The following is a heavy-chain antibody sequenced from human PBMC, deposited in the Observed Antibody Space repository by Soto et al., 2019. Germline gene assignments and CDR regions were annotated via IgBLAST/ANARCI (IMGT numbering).Heavy chain of an antibody. J-gene: IGHJ6*02. CDR1: GFTFTTYW. CDR3: ARGHKNYYGVDV. CDR2: IKGDGSSL. V-gene: IGHV3-74*01. Sequence: EVKVVESGGGLVQPGGSLRLSCAASGFTFTTYWMHWVRQVPGKGLVWVSRIKGDGSSLSYADSVRGRFTISRDNVENTVYLQMGSLRADDTAVYYCARGHKNYYGVDVWGQGTTVTVSS.